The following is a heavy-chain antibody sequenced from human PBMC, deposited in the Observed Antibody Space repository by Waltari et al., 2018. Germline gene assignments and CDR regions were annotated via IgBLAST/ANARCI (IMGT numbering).Heavy chain of an antibody. D-gene: IGHD6-19*01. J-gene: IGHJ4*02. Sequence: QVHLVQSGAEVKKPGASVKVSCKASGYTFTSYAMHWVRQAPGQRLEWMGWINAGKGNTKYSQKFQGRVTITRDTSASTAYMELSSLRSEDTAVYYCARRPGTGYSSGLDYWGQGTLVTVSS. CDR3: ARRPGTGYSSGLDY. CDR1: GYTFTSYA. V-gene: IGHV1-3*01. CDR2: INAGKGNT.